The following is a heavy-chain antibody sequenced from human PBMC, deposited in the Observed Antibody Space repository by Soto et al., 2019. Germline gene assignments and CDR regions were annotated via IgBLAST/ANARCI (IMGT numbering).Heavy chain of an antibody. CDR1: GFTFSSYA. CDR3: ARGEEDGADYFDY. Sequence: QVQLVESGGGVVQPGRSLRLSCAASGFTFSSYAMHWVRQAPGKGLEWVAVISYDGSNKYYADSVKGRFTISRDNSKNTLYLQMNSLRAEDTAVYYCARGEEDGADYFDYWGQGTLVTVSS. D-gene: IGHD3-10*01. J-gene: IGHJ4*02. CDR2: ISYDGSNK. V-gene: IGHV3-30-3*01.